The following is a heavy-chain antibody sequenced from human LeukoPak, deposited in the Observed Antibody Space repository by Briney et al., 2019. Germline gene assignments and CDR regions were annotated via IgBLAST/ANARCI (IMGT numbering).Heavy chain of an antibody. Sequence: GGSLRLSCAASGFTFSSYGMHWVHQAPGKGLEWVAFIRYDGSNKYYADSVKGRFTISRDNSKNTLYLQMNSLRAEDTAVYYCAKDGEWELPDYWGQGTLVTVSS. J-gene: IGHJ4*02. D-gene: IGHD1-26*01. V-gene: IGHV3-30*02. CDR1: GFTFSSYG. CDR2: IRYDGSNK. CDR3: AKDGEWELPDY.